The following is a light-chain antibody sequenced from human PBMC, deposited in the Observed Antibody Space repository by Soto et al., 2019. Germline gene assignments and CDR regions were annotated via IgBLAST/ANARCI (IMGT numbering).Light chain of an antibody. CDR1: QSIDNY. Sequence: IQMTHSPCALAASVGGGGTSTCSTSQSIDNYLNWYQQKPGKDPKLLMYAASTLQSGVPSRFSGSGSETDFTLTISSLQPEDLATYYCQQSYTTPFTCGPGPKVDIK. CDR3: QQSYTTPFT. CDR2: AAS. V-gene: IGKV1-39*01. J-gene: IGKJ3*01.